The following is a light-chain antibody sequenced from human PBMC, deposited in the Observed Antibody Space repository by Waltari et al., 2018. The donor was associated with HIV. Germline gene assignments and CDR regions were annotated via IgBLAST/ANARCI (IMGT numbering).Light chain of an antibody. J-gene: IGKJ2*01. Sequence: DVLLTQSPLSLSVTLGQPASIPCRSSQSLVYITGNTYLNWFHQRPGQSPRRLIYEVSTRDSGVPDRFSGSESGTDFTLKISRVEAEDVGVYYCMQGTHWPYTFGQGTKVEIK. CDR1: QSLVYITGNTY. CDR2: EVS. CDR3: MQGTHWPYT. V-gene: IGKV2-30*01.